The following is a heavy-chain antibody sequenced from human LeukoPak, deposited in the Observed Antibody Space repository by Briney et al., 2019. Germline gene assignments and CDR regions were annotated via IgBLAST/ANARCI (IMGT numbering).Heavy chain of an antibody. J-gene: IGHJ4*02. Sequence: GGSLRLSCAASGFTFSSYAMSWVRQAPGKGLEWVSAISGSGGSTYYADSVKGRFTISRDNSKNTLYLQMNSLRAEDTAICYCTRVGYIDEGIDYWGQGTLVTVSS. CDR3: TRVGYIDEGIDY. CDR1: GFTFSSYA. V-gene: IGHV3-23*01. CDR2: ISGSGGST. D-gene: IGHD5-24*01.